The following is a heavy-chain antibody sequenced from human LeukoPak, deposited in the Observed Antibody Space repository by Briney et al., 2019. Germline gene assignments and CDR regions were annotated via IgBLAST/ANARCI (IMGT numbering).Heavy chain of an antibody. CDR3: VKFAEPSSSSSWGPFDM. CDR2: ISGSGVST. Sequence: HPGGSLRLSCAASGFTFSSYAMSWVRQAPGKGLQYVAAISGSGVSTLYADSVKGRFTISRDNTKNTLTMEMDTLRAEDTAVYYCVKFAEPSSSSSWGPFDMWGQGTLVTVSS. CDR1: GFTFSSYA. D-gene: IGHD6-6*01. V-gene: IGHV3-23*01. J-gene: IGHJ3*02.